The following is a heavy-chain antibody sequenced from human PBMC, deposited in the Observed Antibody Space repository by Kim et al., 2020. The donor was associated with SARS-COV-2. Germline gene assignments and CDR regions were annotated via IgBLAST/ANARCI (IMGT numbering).Heavy chain of an antibody. V-gene: IGHV4-39*01. Sequence: PSLTSRVTIPVDTSKNQFSLKLSSVTAADTAVYYCARHYGMCDSSSSFDYWGQGTLVTVSS. D-gene: IGHD6-6*01. J-gene: IGHJ4*02. CDR3: ARHYGMCDSSSSFDY.